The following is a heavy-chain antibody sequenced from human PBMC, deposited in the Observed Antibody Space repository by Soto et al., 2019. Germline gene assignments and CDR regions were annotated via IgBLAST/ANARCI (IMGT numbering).Heavy chain of an antibody. D-gene: IGHD6-19*01. V-gene: IGHV3-33*01. J-gene: IGHJ6*02. Sequence: QVQLVESGGGVVQPGRSLRFSCAASGFTFSSYGMHWVRQAPGKGLEWVAVIWYDGSNKYYADSVKGRFTISRDNSKNTLYLQMNSLRAEDTAVYYCARVHVTATGGSGWTDYYYGMDVWGQGTTVTVSS. CDR1: GFTFSSYG. CDR3: ARVHVTATGGSGWTDYYYGMDV. CDR2: IWYDGSNK.